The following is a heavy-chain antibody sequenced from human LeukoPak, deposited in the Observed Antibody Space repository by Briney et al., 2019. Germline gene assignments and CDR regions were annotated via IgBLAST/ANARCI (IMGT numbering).Heavy chain of an antibody. Sequence: GGPLRLSCAASGFTFSSYGMHWVRQAPGKGLEWVAFIRYDGSNKYYADSVKGRFTISRDNSKNTLYLQMNSLRAEDTAVYYCAKDLFGYSYGYLGYWGQGTLVTVSS. CDR3: AKDLFGYSYGYLGY. D-gene: IGHD5-18*01. CDR2: IRYDGSNK. V-gene: IGHV3-30*02. J-gene: IGHJ4*02. CDR1: GFTFSSYG.